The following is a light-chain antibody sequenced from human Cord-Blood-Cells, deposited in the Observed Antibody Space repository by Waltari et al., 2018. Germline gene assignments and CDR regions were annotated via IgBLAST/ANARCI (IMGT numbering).Light chain of an antibody. Sequence: SYVLTQPPSVSVAPGKTARITCGGNNIGSKSVHWYQQKPGQAPVLVVYDDSDRPSGIAERFSGSNSGNTATLTISRVEAGDEADYYCQVWDSSSDSYVFGTGTKVTVL. J-gene: IGLJ1*01. V-gene: IGLV3-21*03. CDR3: QVWDSSSDSYV. CDR1: NIGSKS. CDR2: DDS.